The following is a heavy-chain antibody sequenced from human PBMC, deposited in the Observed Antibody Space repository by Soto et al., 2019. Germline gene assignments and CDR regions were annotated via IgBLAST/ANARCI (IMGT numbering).Heavy chain of an antibody. CDR2: ITGSGDYT. CDR1: GFTFSIYN. Sequence: EVQLLESGGGLVQPGGSLRLSCVASGFTFSIYNMNWVRQAPGKGLEWVSVITGSGDYTNYADSVKGRFTISRDNSKNTLYLQMNSLRAADTAVYFCARRITSSFDYWGQGPLVTVSS. J-gene: IGHJ4*02. D-gene: IGHD1-20*01. V-gene: IGHV3-23*01. CDR3: ARRITSSFDY.